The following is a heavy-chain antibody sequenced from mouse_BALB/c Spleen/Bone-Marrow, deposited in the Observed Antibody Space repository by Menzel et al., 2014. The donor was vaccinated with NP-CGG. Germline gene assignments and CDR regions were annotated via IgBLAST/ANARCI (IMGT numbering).Heavy chain of an antibody. CDR1: GYAFTNYL. D-gene: IGHD2-3*01. CDR3: AREMILYAMDY. V-gene: IGHV1-54*01. J-gene: IGHJ4*01. CDR2: INPGSGGT. Sequence: QVQLQQSGDELVRPGTSVNVSCKASGYAFTNYLLEWVQPRPGQGLEWIGVINPGSGGTNYNEQFKGKATLTADKSSSSAYMQLSSLTSDDSAVYFGAREMILYAMDYWGQGTPGTVSS.